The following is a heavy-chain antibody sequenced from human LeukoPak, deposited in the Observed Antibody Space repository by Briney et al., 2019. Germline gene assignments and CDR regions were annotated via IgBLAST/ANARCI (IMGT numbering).Heavy chain of an antibody. Sequence: RGASVRVSCTASGYTFTSYYMHWVRQAPGQGLEWMGLINPSGGSTNYAQTFQGRVTMTRDTSTSTAYMELRSLRSDDTAVYYCTRGASDYWGENYFDYWGQGSLVTVSS. CDR1: GYTFTSYY. V-gene: IGHV1-46*01. CDR2: INPSGGST. J-gene: IGHJ4*02. CDR3: TRGASDYWGENYFDY. D-gene: IGHD7-27*01.